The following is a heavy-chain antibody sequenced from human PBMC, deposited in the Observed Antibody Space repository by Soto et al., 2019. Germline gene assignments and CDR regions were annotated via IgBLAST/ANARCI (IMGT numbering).Heavy chain of an antibody. Sequence: PGESLKISCKGSGYSFTSYWISWVRQMPGKGLEWMGRIDPSDSYTNYSPSLQGHVTISADKSISTAYLQWSSLKASDTAMYYCASPRRGCSSTSCYPGYYGMDVWGQGTTVTVSS. CDR1: GYSFTSYW. D-gene: IGHD2-2*01. CDR2: IDPSDSYT. J-gene: IGHJ6*02. V-gene: IGHV5-10-1*01. CDR3: ASPRRGCSSTSCYPGYYGMDV.